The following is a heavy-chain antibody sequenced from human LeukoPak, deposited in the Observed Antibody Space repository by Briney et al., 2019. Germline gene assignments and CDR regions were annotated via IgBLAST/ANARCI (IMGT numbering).Heavy chain of an antibody. CDR3: ARVRSHGLYGDIDY. D-gene: IGHD4-17*01. V-gene: IGHV1-2*02. CDR2: INPNSGGT. CDR1: GYTFTGYY. Sequence: ASVKVSCKASGYTFTGYYMHWVRQAPGQGLEWMGWINPNSGGTNYAQKFQGRVTTTRDTSISTAYMELSRLRSDDTAVYYCARVRSHGLYGDIDYWGQGTLVTVSS. J-gene: IGHJ4*02.